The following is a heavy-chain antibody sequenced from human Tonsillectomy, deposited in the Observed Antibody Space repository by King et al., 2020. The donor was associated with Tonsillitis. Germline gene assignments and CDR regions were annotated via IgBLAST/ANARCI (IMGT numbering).Heavy chain of an antibody. CDR1: GGSISYYY. V-gene: IGHV4-4*07. Sequence: VQLQESGPGLVKPSETLSLTCTVSGGSISYYYWSWIRQPAGKGLEWIGRIYSSGSTNYNPSLKSRVTMSVDTSKNQFSLKLSSVTAADTAVYYCARHGDGYTIGGSYYYYGMDVWGQGTTVTVSS. CDR3: ARHGDGYTIGGSYYYYGMDV. CDR2: IYSSGST. J-gene: IGHJ6*02. D-gene: IGHD5-24*01.